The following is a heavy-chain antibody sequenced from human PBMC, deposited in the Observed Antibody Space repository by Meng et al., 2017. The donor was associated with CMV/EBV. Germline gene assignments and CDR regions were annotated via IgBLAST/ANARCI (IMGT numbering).Heavy chain of an antibody. Sequence: GGSLRLSCAASGFTFSDYAMAWVRQAPGRGLEWVSAITGRGDDTYHADSVKGRLTISRDNSKNTLSLQMISLRAEDTAVYYCARDRASFTGVVPAAIRGDYGMDVWGQGTTVTVSS. CDR3: ARDRASFTGVVPAAIRGDYGMDV. CDR2: ITGRGDDT. D-gene: IGHD2-2*02. CDR1: GFTFSDYA. V-gene: IGHV3-23*01. J-gene: IGHJ6*02.